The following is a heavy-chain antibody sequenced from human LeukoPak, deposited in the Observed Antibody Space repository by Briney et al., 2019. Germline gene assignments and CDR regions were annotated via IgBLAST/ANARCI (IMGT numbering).Heavy chain of an antibody. V-gene: IGHV1-2*06. CDR1: GYTFTGYY. Sequence: ASVKVSCKASGYTFTGYYMHWVRQAPGQGLEWMGRINPNSGGTNYAQKFQGRVTMTRDTSISTAYMELSRLRSDDTAVYYCARDSSSTSHYYYGMDVWGQGTTVTVSS. CDR2: INPNSGGT. J-gene: IGHJ6*02. CDR3: ARDSSSTSHYYYGMDV. D-gene: IGHD2-2*01.